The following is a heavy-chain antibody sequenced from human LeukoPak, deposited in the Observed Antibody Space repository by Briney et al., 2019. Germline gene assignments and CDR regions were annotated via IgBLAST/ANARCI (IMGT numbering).Heavy chain of an antibody. J-gene: IGHJ4*02. CDR3: ARDGGVATYDY. V-gene: IGHV7-4-1*02. CDR2: INTNTGNP. CDR1: GYTFTGYA. Sequence: ASVKVSCKASGYTFTGYAMNWVRQAPGQGLEWMGWINTNTGNPMYAQGFTGRFVFSLDTSVSTAYLRISSLKAEDTAVYYCARDGGVATYDYWGQGTLVTVSS. D-gene: IGHD3-3*01.